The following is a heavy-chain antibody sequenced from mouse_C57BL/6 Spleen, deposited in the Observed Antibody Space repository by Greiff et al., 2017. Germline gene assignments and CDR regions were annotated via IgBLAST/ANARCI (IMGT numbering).Heavy chain of an antibody. V-gene: IGHV10-1*01. CDR1: GFSFNTYA. J-gene: IGHJ4*01. CDR3: GRGAAMDY. CDR2: IRSKSNNYAT. Sequence: EVKVEESGGGLVQPKGSLKLSCAASGFSFNTYAMNWVRQAPGKGLEWVARIRSKSNNYATYYADSVKDRFTISRDDSESMLYLQMNNLKTEDTAMYYCGRGAAMDYWGQGTSVTVSS.